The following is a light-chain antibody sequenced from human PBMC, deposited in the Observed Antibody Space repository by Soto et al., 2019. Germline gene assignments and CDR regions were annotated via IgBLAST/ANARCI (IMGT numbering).Light chain of an antibody. CDR2: AAS. CDR3: QQYVNSPRT. J-gene: IGKJ4*02. CDR1: QGVSSY. Sequence: ETLLTQSPATLSLSPGERATISCRASQGVSSYLAWYQQRPGQAPKLLIYAASNRPTDIPDRFSGSGSGTDFTLTISRLEPEDFTAYYCQQYVNSPRTFGGGTKVDIK. V-gene: IGKV3-11*01.